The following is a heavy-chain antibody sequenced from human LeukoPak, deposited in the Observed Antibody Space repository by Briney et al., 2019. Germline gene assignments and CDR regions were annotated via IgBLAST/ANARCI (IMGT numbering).Heavy chain of an antibody. CDR1: GGSFSGYY. J-gene: IGHJ4*02. D-gene: IGHD3-16*02. Sequence: PSETLSLTCAVYGGSFSGYYWSWIRQPPGKGLEWIGEINHSGSTNYNPSLKSRVTISVDTSKNQFSLKLSSVTAADTAVYYCARRRDYVWGSYRPHFDYWGQGTLVTVSS. V-gene: IGHV4-34*01. CDR2: INHSGST. CDR3: ARRRDYVWGSYRPHFDY.